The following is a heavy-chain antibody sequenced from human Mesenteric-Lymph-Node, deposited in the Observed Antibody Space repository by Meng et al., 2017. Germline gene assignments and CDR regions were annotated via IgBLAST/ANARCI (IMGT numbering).Heavy chain of an antibody. Sequence: ASVKVSCKASGYTFTSYDINWVRQATGQGLEWMGWMNPNSGNTGYAQKFQGRVTMTRNTSISTAYMELSSLRSEDTAVYYCARDVYDFWSGHSNYQYYAMDVWGQGTTVTVSS. V-gene: IGHV1-8*01. CDR2: MNPNSGNT. CDR1: GYTFTSYD. CDR3: ARDVYDFWSGHSNYQYYAMDV. J-gene: IGHJ6*02. D-gene: IGHD3-3*01.